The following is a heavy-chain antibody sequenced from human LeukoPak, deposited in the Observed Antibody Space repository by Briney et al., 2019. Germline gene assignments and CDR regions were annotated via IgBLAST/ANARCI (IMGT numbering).Heavy chain of an antibody. V-gene: IGHV3-23*01. J-gene: IGHJ4*01. Sequence: GGSLRLSCAASGFTFSTYAMSWVRQAPGKGLEWVSALSNSGGSGGTTYFADSVKGRFSISRDNSKSTLYLQLSSLTAEDTAVYYCWKGMSNDPYESKGFYRVDFDFWGQGNLVNVFS. CDR2: LSNSGGSGGTT. CDR3: WKGMSNDPYESKGFYRVDFDF. D-gene: IGHD3-22*01. CDR1: GFTFSTYA.